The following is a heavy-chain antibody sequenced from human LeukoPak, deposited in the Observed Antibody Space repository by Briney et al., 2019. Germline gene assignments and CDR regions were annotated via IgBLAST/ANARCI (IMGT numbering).Heavy chain of an antibody. D-gene: IGHD2-2*01. V-gene: IGHV1-69*05. J-gene: IGHJ4*02. CDR1: GGTFSSYA. CDR3: ATRLSYQLLAGFDY. Sequence: GSSVKVSCKASGGTFSSYAISWVRQAPGQGLEWMGGIIPIFGTANYAQKFQGRVTITTDESTSTAYMELSSLRSEDTAVYYCATRLSYQLLAGFDYWGQGTLVTVSS. CDR2: IIPIFGTA.